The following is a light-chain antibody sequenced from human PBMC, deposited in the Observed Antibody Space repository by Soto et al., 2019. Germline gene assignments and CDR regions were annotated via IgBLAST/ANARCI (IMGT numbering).Light chain of an antibody. J-gene: IGKJ5*01. Sequence: EIVLTQSPATLSLSPGERATLSCRASQSVGSYLAWYQQKPGQPPRLVIYDASNRATGIPARFSGSGSGTDFTLTISSLEPEDFAVYYCQQRSNWPPITFGQGTRLEIK. CDR1: QSVGSY. CDR2: DAS. CDR3: QQRSNWPPIT. V-gene: IGKV3-11*01.